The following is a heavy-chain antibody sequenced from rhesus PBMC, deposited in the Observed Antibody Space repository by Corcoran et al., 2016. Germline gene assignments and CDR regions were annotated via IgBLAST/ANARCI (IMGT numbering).Heavy chain of an antibody. CDR1: GGSISDSYR. CDR2: IYGSSTST. D-gene: IGHD2-21*01. J-gene: IGHJ4*01. CDR3: ASGTVLVVVAT. Sequence: QVQLQESGPGVVKPSETLSLTCAVSGGSISDSYRWSWIRQPPGKGMEWIGYIYGSSTSTHYNPSLKSRVTISKDTSKNQFALKLSSVTAADTAVYYCASGTVLVVVATWGQGVLVTVSS. V-gene: IGHV4S10*01.